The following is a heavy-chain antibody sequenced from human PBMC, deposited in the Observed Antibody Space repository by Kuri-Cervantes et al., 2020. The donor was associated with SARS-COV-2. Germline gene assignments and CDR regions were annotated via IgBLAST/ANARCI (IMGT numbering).Heavy chain of an antibody. CDR2: IRYDGSNK. CDR1: GFIFNDYC. CDR3: AKAGGYSGYLYYFDY. J-gene: IGHJ4*02. D-gene: IGHD5-12*01. V-gene: IGHV3-30*02. Sequence: GGSLRLSCAASGFIFNDYCMGWIRQAPGKGLEWVAFIRYDGSNKYYADSVKGRFTISRDNAKNSLYLQMNSLRAEDTAVYYCAKAGGYSGYLYYFDYWGQGTLVTVSS.